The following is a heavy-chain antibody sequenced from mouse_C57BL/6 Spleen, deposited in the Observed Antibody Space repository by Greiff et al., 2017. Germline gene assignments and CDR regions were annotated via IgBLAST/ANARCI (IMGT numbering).Heavy chain of an antibody. V-gene: IGHV1-62-2*01. CDR1: GYTFTEYT. CDR2: IYPGSGSI. J-gene: IGHJ4*01. CDR3: ARHWFTTIVAPYAMDY. Sequence: VQLQQSGAELVKPGASVKLSCKASGYTFTEYTIHWVKQRSGKGLEWIGWIYPGSGSIKYNEKFKDKATLTADNSTSTVYMELSRLTSEDAAVYICARHWFTTIVAPYAMDYWGQGTSVTVSS. D-gene: IGHD1-1*01.